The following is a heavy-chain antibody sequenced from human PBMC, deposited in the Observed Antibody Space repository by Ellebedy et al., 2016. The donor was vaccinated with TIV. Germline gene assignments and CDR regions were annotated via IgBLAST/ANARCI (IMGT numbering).Heavy chain of an antibody. CDR3: ARGVFTVTGDRRNFDY. CDR1: GGSISSYY. D-gene: IGHD4-11*01. CDR2: IYYSGST. V-gene: IGHV4-59*01. Sequence: ESLKISCTASGGSISSYYWSWIRQPPGKGLEWIGYIYYSGSTNYKPSLKSRVTISVDTSKNQFSLKLSSVTVADTAVYYCARGVFTVTGDRRNFDYWGQGTLVTVSS. J-gene: IGHJ4*02.